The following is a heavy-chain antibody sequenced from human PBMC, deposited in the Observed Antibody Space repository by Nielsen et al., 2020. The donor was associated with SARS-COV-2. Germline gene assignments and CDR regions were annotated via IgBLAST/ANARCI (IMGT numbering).Heavy chain of an antibody. J-gene: IGHJ4*02. V-gene: IGHV1-3*04. CDR1: GYTFSNYP. D-gene: IGHD6-19*01. CDR3: ARITPSSGWDY. CDR2: INTGQANT. Sequence: ASVKVSCKASGYTFSNYPIHWVRQAPGQSLEWMGWINTGQANTKYSQKFQGRITITRDTSATLAHMELSGLRPEDTAVYYCARITPSSGWDYWGQGTLVTVSS.